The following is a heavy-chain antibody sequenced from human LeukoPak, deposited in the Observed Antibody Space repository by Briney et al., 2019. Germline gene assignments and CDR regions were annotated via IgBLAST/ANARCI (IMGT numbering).Heavy chain of an antibody. D-gene: IGHD3-22*01. Sequence: PGGSLRLSCAASGFTVSSNYMSWVRQAPGKGLEWVSVIYSGGSTYYADYVKGRFTISRDNSKNTLYLQMNSLRAEDTAVYYCAREGTSSGYWEYYFDDWGQGTLVTVSS. CDR1: GFTVSSNY. CDR2: IYSGGST. J-gene: IGHJ4*02. CDR3: AREGTSSGYWEYYFDD. V-gene: IGHV3-53*05.